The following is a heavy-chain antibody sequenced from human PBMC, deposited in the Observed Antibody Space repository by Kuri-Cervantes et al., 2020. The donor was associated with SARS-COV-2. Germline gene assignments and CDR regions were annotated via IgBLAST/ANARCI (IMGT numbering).Heavy chain of an antibody. V-gene: IGHV1-18*04. D-gene: IGHD3-22*01. Sequence: ASVKVSCKASGYTFTIYGISWVRQAPGQGLEWMGWISAYSGNTNYAQNFQGRVTMTADTSTSTAYMELRSLRYDDTAVYYCARVYGDYYDSSCYYLGNSFDNWGQGTMVTVSS. CDR3: ARVYGDYYDSSCYYLGNSFDN. CDR2: ISAYSGNT. CDR1: GYTFTIYG. J-gene: IGHJ3*02.